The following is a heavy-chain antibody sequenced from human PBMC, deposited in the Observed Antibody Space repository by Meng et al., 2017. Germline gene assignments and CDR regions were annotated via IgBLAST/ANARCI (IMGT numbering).Heavy chain of an antibody. J-gene: IGHJ4*02. CDR2: TYYRSKWYN. Sequence: VQLRQSGPGPVKPPHTLSLTWSISGDSVSSNSAAWNWIRQSPSRGLEWLGRTYYRSKWYNDYAVSVKSRITINPDTSKNQFSLQLNSVTPEDTAVYYCARGVVYAISYFDYWGQGTLVTVSS. CDR1: GDSVSSNSAA. V-gene: IGHV6-1*01. CDR3: ARGVVYAISYFDY. D-gene: IGHD2-8*02.